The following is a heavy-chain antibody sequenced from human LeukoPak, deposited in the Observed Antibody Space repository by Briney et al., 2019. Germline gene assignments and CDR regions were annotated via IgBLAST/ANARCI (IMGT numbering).Heavy chain of an antibody. CDR3: ARRQIDCSTTSCYVDY. V-gene: IGHV4-34*01. CDR1: GGSLSAYY. Sequence: PSETLSLTCAVYGGSLSAYYWSWIRQRQPPGKGLEWIGEVNHRGSTNYNPSLKSRVAMSVDTSKDQFSLRLSSVTAADTAVYYCARRQIDCSTTSCYVDYWGQGTLVTVSS. CDR2: VNHRGST. D-gene: IGHD2-2*01. J-gene: IGHJ4*02.